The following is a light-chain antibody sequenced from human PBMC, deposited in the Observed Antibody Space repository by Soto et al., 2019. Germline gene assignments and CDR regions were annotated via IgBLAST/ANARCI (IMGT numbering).Light chain of an antibody. Sequence: EIVLTQCPGTLSLTPEERATLSCRTSQSVSSNYLAWYQQKPGQAPRLFIYGASSRATGIPDRFSGSGSGTDFTLTISRLEPEDFAVYYCQQYGISPRTFGQGTKVDI. CDR2: GAS. CDR1: QSVSSNY. CDR3: QQYGISPRT. J-gene: IGKJ1*01. V-gene: IGKV3-20*01.